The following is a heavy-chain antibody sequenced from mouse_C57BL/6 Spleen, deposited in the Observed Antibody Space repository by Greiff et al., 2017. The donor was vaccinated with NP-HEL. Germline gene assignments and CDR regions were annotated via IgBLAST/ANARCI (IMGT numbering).Heavy chain of an antibody. J-gene: IGHJ3*01. V-gene: IGHV5-6*01. CDR2: ISSGGSYT. D-gene: IGHD6-5*01. Sequence: EVKLMESGGDLVKPGGSLKLSCAASGFTFSSYGMSWVRQTPDKRLEWVATISSGGSYTYYPHSVKGRFTFSRDNAKNTLYLQMSSLKSEDTAMYYCARQSLSSDGRFAYWGQGTLVTVSA. CDR1: GFTFSSYG. CDR3: ARQSLSSDGRFAY.